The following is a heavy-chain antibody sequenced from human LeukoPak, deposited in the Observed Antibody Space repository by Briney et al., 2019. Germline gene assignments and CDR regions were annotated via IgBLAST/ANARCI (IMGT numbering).Heavy chain of an antibody. Sequence: SVEVSCKASGGTFSSYAISWVRQAPGQGLEWMGGIIPIFGTANYAQKFQGRVTITADESTSTAYMELSSLRSEDTAVYYCARDGQYCSSTSCYFDYWGQGTLVTVSS. CDR2: IIPIFGTA. V-gene: IGHV1-69*13. D-gene: IGHD2-2*01. CDR3: ARDGQYCSSTSCYFDY. J-gene: IGHJ4*02. CDR1: GGTFSSYA.